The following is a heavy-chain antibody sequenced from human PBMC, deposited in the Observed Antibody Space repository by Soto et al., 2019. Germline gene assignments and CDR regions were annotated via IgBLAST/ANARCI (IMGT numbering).Heavy chain of an antibody. V-gene: IGHV1-58*01. D-gene: IGHD3-3*02. J-gene: IGHJ1*01. CDR1: A. CDR3: AADDLILVF. Sequence: ALRWVRQARGQRLEWIGWIVVDNGKTNYAQKFQERVTLTRDMSTSTAYMELSSLRFEDTAAYYCAADDLILVFWGQGTLVTVSS. CDR2: IVVDNGKT.